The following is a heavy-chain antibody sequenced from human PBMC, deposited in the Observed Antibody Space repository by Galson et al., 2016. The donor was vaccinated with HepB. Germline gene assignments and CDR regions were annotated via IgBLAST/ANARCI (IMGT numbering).Heavy chain of an antibody. CDR2: IYYSGIT. CDR3: AVIRRRFCSGGSCRPIDS. D-gene: IGHD2-15*01. Sequence: SETLSLTCTVSGGSISSRSHPWGWIRQPPGKGLEWIGSIYYSGITYYNPSLKNRVSISVDTSKNQFSLKLDSVTAADTAVYYCAVIRRRFCSGGSCRPIDSWGQGTLVIVSS. V-gene: IGHV4-39*01. CDR1: GGSISSRSHP. J-gene: IGHJ4*02.